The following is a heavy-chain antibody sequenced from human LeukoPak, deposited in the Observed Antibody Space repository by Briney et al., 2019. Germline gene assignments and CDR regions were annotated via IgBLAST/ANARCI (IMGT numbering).Heavy chain of an antibody. CDR1: GYIFTSYW. V-gene: IGHV5-10-1*01. CDR3: ARQKATVTPSFDY. J-gene: IGHJ4*02. Sequence: GASLKISCKGSGYIFTSYWISWVRQLPGKGLEWMGRIDPSDSYTNYSPSFQGHVTISADKSISTAYLQWSSLKASDTAMYYCARQKATVTPSFDYWGQGTLVTVSS. CDR2: IDPSDSYT. D-gene: IGHD4-17*01.